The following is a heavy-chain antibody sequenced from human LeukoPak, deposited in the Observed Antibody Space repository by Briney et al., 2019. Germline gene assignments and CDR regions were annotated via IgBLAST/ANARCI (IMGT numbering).Heavy chain of an antibody. CDR2: INHSGST. V-gene: IGHV4-34*01. CDR3: AGSGGRRGMDV. Sequence: SETLSLTCAVYGGSFSGYYWSWIRQPPGKGLEWIGEINHSGSTNYNPSLKSRVTISVDTSKNQFSLKLSSVTAADTAVYYCAGSGGRRGMDVWGQGTLVTVSS. CDR1: GGSFSGYY. J-gene: IGHJ4*02. D-gene: IGHD2-15*01.